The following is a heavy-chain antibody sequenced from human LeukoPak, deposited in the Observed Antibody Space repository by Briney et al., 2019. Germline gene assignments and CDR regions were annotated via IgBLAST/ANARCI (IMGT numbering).Heavy chain of an antibody. D-gene: IGHD3-22*01. CDR1: GGSISSYY. CDR2: IYYSGST. CDR3: ARGGFYDSSGYYLLGAFDI. Sequence: SETLSLTCTVSGGSISSYYWSWIRQPPGKGLEWIGYIYYSGSTNYNPSLKSRVTISVDASKNQFSLKLSSVTAADTAVYYCARGGFYDSSGYYLLGAFDIWGQGTMVTVSS. J-gene: IGHJ3*02. V-gene: IGHV4-59*01.